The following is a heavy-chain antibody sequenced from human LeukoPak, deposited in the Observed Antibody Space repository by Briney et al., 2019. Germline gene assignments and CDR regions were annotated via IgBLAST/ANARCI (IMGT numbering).Heavy chain of an antibody. V-gene: IGHV4-4*07. CDR3: ARAVAYGDYRIDY. Sequence: PSETLSLTCTASGGSISSYYWSWIRQPAGKGLEWIGRISTSGSTNYNPSLKSRVTMSVDTSKNQFSLKLSSVPAADTAVYYCARAVAYGDYRIDYWGQGTLVTVSS. D-gene: IGHD4-17*01. J-gene: IGHJ4*02. CDR2: ISTSGST. CDR1: GGSISSYY.